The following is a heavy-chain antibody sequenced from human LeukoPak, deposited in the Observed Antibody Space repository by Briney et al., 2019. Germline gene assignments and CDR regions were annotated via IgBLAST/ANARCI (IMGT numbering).Heavy chain of an antibody. V-gene: IGHV1-2*02. CDR3: AGVPNYYGSGSYYNRKKNWFDP. CDR1: GYTFTGYY. CDR2: INPNSGGT. D-gene: IGHD3-10*01. Sequence: ASVKVSCKASGYTFTGYYMHWVRQAPGQGLEWMGWINPNSGGTNYAQKFQGRVTMTRDTSISTAYMELSRLRSDDTAVYYCAGVPNYYGSGSYYNRKKNWFDPWGQGTLVTVSS. J-gene: IGHJ5*02.